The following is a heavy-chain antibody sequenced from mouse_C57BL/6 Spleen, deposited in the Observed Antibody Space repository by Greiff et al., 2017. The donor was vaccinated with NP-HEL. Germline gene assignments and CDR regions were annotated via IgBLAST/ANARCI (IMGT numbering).Heavy chain of an antibody. D-gene: IGHD1-1*01. Sequence: SGAELVRPGASVKLSCTASGFNIKDDYMHWVKQRPEQGLEWIGWIDPENGDTEYASKFQGKATITADTSSNTAYLQLSSLTSEDTAVYYCTRSYGPFAYWGQGTLVTVSA. V-gene: IGHV14-4*01. CDR2: IDPENGDT. CDR1: GFNIKDDY. CDR3: TRSYGPFAY. J-gene: IGHJ3*01.